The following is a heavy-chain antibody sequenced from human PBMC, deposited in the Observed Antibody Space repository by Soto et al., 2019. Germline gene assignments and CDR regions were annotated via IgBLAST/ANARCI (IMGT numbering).Heavy chain of an antibody. CDR1: GFTFSSYG. Sequence: QVQLVESGGGVVQPGRSLRLSCAASGFTFSSYGMHWVRQAPGKGLEWVAVIWYDGSDKYYADSVKGRFTISRDNSKNTLYLQMNGLRAEDTAVYYCACQGGAGFPNDYWGQGTLVTVSS. J-gene: IGHJ4*02. V-gene: IGHV3-33*01. D-gene: IGHD3-10*01. CDR2: IWYDGSDK. CDR3: ACQGGAGFPNDY.